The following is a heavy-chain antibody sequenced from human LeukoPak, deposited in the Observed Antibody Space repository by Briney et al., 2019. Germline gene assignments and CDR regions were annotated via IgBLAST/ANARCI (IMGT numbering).Heavy chain of an antibody. J-gene: IGHJ4*02. CDR2: ISSSSSYI. D-gene: IGHD5-18*01. Sequence: GGSLRLSCAASGFTFSSYSMNWVRQAPGKGLEWVSSISSSSSYIYYADSVKGRFTISRDNAKNSLYLQMNSLRAEDTAVYYCARGASSHGFLFAYWGQGTLVTVSS. V-gene: IGHV3-21*01. CDR1: GFTFSSYS. CDR3: ARGASSHGFLFAY.